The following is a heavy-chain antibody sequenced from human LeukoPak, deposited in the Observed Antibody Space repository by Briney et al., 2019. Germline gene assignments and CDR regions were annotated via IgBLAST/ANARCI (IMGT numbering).Heavy chain of an antibody. CDR2: ISSSGSTI. V-gene: IGHV3-11*01. D-gene: IGHD1-26*01. CDR1: GFTFSDYY. CDR3: AKGGKWDVTPFDY. Sequence: GGSLRLSCAASGFTFSDYYMSWIRQAPGKGLEWVSYISSSGSTIYYADSVKGRFTISRDNAKNSLYLQMSSLRAEDTAVYYCAKGGKWDVTPFDYWGQGTLVTVSS. J-gene: IGHJ4*02.